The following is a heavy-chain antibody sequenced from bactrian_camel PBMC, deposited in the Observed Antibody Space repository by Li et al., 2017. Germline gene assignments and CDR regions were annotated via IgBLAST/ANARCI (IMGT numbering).Heavy chain of an antibody. CDR3: ATLTLWVGPWL. V-gene: IGHV3S1*01. CDR1: GLTFTSVW. D-gene: IGHD5*01. Sequence: HVQLVEYGGGLVQPGGSLRLSCAASGLTFTSVWMYWIRQAPGKGLEWVSTHKALKGDTYYAASVTGRFTVSRDNAKNTVYLQMNSLKSEDAALYYCATLTLWVGPWLWGQGTQVTVS. J-gene: IGHJ4*01. CDR2: HKALKGDT.